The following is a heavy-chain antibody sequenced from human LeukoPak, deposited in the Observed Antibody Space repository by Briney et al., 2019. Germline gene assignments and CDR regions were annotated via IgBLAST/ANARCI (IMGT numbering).Heavy chain of an antibody. V-gene: IGHV4-59*08. CDR1: GGSISSYY. CDR2: IYYSGST. Sequence: SETLSLTCTVSGGSISSYYWSWIRQPPGKGLESIGYIYYSGSTNYNPSLKSRVTISVDTSKNQFSLKLSSVTAADTAVYYCARQESRGPYYGMDVWGQGTTVTVSS. J-gene: IGHJ6*02. D-gene: IGHD3-10*01. CDR3: ARQESRGPYYGMDV.